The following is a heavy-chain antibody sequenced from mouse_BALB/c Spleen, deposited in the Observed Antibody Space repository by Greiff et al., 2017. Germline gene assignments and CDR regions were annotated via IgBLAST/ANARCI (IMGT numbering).Heavy chain of an antibody. CDR3: ARNCYGSSYSYWYFDV. V-gene: IGHV2-4-1*01. J-gene: IGHJ1*01. Sequence: QVQLKESGPGLVQPSQSLSITCTVSGFSLTSYGVHWVRQSPGKGLEWLGVIWSGGSTDYNAAFISRLSISKDNSKSQVFFKMNSLQADDTAIYYCARNCYGSSYSYWYFDVWGAGTTVTVSS. D-gene: IGHD1-1*01. CDR2: IWSGGST. CDR1: GFSLTSYG.